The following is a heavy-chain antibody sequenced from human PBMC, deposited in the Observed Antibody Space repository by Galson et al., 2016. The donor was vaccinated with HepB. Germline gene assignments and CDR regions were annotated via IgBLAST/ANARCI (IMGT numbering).Heavy chain of an antibody. V-gene: IGHV3-9*01. CDR2: ISWDSKDI. CDR3: IKDDRGSPSEGY. J-gene: IGHJ4*02. Sequence: SLRLSCAASGFNFDFYAMHWVRRVPGKGLEWVSGISWDSKDIGYADSVKGRFTVSRDNAKNSLYLQMNSLRPEDTALYYCIKDDRGSPSEGYWGQGTLVTVSS. D-gene: IGHD6-6*01. CDR1: GFNFDFYA.